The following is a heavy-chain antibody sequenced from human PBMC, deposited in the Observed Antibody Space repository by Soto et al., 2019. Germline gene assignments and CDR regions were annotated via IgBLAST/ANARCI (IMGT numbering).Heavy chain of an antibody. CDR2: ISYDGSNK. V-gene: IGHV3-30-3*01. D-gene: IGHD3-10*01. Sequence: GGSLRLSCAASGFTFSSYAMHWVRQAPGKGLEWVAVISYDGSNKYYADSVKGRFTISRDNSKNTLYLQMNSLRAEDTAVYYCAREAMWFGELLRVDYYYGMDVWGQGTTVTAP. CDR3: AREAMWFGELLRVDYYYGMDV. CDR1: GFTFSSYA. J-gene: IGHJ6*02.